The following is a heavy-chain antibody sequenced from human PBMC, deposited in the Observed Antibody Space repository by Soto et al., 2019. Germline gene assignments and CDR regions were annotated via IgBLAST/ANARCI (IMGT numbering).Heavy chain of an antibody. CDR2: IDPSDSYT. V-gene: IGHV5-10-1*01. CDR1: GDSFTSYW. CDR3: ARLQAAAGDNDLTFDY. D-gene: IGHD6-13*01. J-gene: IGHJ4*02. Sequence: DVQLLQAGAEVKKPGESRRISCKGSGDSFTSYWISRVRQMRGKGLAWMGRIDPSDSYTNYSPSFQGHVTISADKSSSTAYMQRSSLKASDTAMYYCARLQAAAGDNDLTFDYWGQGTRVTVSS.